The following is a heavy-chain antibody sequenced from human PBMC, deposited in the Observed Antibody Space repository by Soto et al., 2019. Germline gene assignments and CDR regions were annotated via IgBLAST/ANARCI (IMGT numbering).Heavy chain of an antibody. CDR2: ISWNSGSI. J-gene: IGHJ4*02. D-gene: IGHD2-2*01. CDR3: AKGGQLLTEGGGY. Sequence: EVQLVESGGGLVQPGRSLRLSCAASGFTFDDYAMHWVRQAPGKGLEWVSGISWNSGSIGYADSVKGRFTISRDNAKNSMSLQMNSLSAEDTALYYCAKGGQLLTEGGGYWGQGTLVTVSS. CDR1: GFTFDDYA. V-gene: IGHV3-9*01.